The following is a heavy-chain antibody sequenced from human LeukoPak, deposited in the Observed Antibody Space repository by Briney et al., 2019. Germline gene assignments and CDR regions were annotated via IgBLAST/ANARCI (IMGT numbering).Heavy chain of an antibody. Sequence: GGSLRLSCVASGFTFRDYYMSWVRQAPGKGLEWVSAVGASDGSSYYADSVNGRFTISRDNSKNTLYLQMNSLRAEDTAVYYCAKKPTTGDYYFDYWGQGTLVTVSS. CDR1: GFTFRDYY. CDR3: AKKPTTGDYYFDY. V-gene: IGHV3-23*01. J-gene: IGHJ4*02. CDR2: VGASDGSS. D-gene: IGHD4-11*01.